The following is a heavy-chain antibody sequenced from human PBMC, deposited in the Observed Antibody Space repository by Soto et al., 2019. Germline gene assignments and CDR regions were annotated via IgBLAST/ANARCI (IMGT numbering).Heavy chain of an antibody. CDR1: GGTFRSYS. Sequence: QVQLVQSGAEVKKPGSSVKVSCKASGGTFRSYSISWVRQAPGQGLEWMGGIIPIFDITNYAQKFQGRVTLTADESTSTAYMELSRLGSDDTAVYYCARPDEGGYSSNHHYYCALDVWGQGTTVTV. CDR2: IIPIFDIT. D-gene: IGHD3-22*01. CDR3: ARPDEGGYSSNHHYYCALDV. J-gene: IGHJ6*02. V-gene: IGHV1-69*01.